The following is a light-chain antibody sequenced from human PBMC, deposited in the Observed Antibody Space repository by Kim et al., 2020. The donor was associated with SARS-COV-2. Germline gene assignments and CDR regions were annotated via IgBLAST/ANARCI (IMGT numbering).Light chain of an antibody. CDR2: NTN. CDR3: VLYVGSGIPG. CDR1: SGSVSTSYY. Sequence: GGTVTLTCGLSSGSVSTSYYPSWYQQTPGQAPRTLIYNTNTRSSGVPDRFSGSILGNKAALTITGAQVDDESDYYCVLYVGSGIPGFGGGTQLTVL. J-gene: IGLJ2*01. V-gene: IGLV8-61*01.